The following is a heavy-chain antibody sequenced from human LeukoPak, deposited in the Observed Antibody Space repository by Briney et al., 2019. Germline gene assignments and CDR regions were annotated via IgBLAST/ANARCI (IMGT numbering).Heavy chain of an antibody. CDR2: INPNSGGT. V-gene: IGHV1-2*02. CDR3: ARDRVAARPYYYYYYMDV. J-gene: IGHJ6*03. CDR1: GYTFTSYG. Sequence: ASVKVSCKASGYTFTSYGISWVRQAPGQGLEWMGWINPNSGGTNYAQKFQGRVTMTRDTSISTAYMELSRLRSDDTAVDYCARDRVAARPYYYYYYMDVWGKGHTVTVSS. D-gene: IGHD6-6*01.